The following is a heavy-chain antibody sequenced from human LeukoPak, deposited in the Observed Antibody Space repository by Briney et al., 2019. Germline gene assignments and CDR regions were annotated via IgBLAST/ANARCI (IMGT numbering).Heavy chain of an antibody. Sequence: ASVKVSCKASGYTFTGYYMYWVRQAPGQGLEWMGRINPNSGGTNYAQKFQGRVTMTRDTSISTAYMELSSLRSEDTAVYYCARFYGSGSSTFDYWGQGTLVTVSS. D-gene: IGHD3-10*01. V-gene: IGHV1-2*06. CDR2: INPNSGGT. CDR3: ARFYGSGSSTFDY. J-gene: IGHJ4*02. CDR1: GYTFTGYY.